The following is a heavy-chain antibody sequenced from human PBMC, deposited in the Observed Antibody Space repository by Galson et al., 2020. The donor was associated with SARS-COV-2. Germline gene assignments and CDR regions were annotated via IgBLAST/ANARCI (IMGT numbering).Heavy chain of an antibody. CDR1: GFTFSSYW. D-gene: IGHD5-12*01. J-gene: IGHJ6*02. Sequence: GGSLRLSCAASGFTFSSYWMSWVRQAPGKGLEWVANIKQDGSEKYYVDSVKGRFTISRDNAKNSLYLQMNSLRAEDTAVYYCARERLDGYNYDYYYGMDVWGQGTTVTVSS. CDR2: IKQDGSEK. V-gene: IGHV3-7*05. CDR3: ARERLDGYNYDYYYGMDV.